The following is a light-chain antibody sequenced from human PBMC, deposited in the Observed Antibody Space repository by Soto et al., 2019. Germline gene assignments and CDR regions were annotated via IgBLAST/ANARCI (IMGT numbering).Light chain of an antibody. V-gene: IGKV3-20*01. CDR3: RQYVNSPYT. CDR2: GAS. CDR1: QSVTSSY. Sequence: EIVLTQSPGTLSLSPGERATLSCRASQSVTSSYLAWYQQKPGQAPRLLIYGASTRATGLPDRFSGSGYGKALSLTYSKLVPEDFSVYYCRQYVNSPYTFGHGTKLEIK. J-gene: IGKJ2*01.